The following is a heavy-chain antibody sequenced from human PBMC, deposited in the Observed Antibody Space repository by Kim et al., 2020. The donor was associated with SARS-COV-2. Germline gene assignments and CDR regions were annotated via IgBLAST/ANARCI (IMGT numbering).Heavy chain of an antibody. J-gene: IGHJ4*02. D-gene: IGHD6-19*01. CDR1: GFTFSSYA. Sequence: GGSLRLSCAASGFTFSSYAMSWVRQAPGKGLEWVSAISGSGGSTYYADSVKGRFTISRDNSKNTLYLQMNSLRAEDTAVYYCAKGLPGIAVAGTSLAFDYWGQGTLVTVSS. CDR3: AKGLPGIAVAGTSLAFDY. CDR2: ISGSGGST. V-gene: IGHV3-23*01.